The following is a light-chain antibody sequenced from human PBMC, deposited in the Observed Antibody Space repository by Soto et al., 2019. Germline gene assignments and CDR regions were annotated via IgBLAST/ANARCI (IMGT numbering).Light chain of an antibody. V-gene: IGLV2-23*02. CDR2: EVN. Sequence: QSVLTQPASVSGSPGQSITISCTGSSSDVGRHNLVSWYQHHPGNAPKLIIYEVNKRPSGISDRFSGSKSGNTASLTISGLQAEDETDYYCCSYAGSMTFVCGTVTKVTVL. CDR1: SSDVGRHNL. CDR3: CSYAGSMTFV. J-gene: IGLJ1*01.